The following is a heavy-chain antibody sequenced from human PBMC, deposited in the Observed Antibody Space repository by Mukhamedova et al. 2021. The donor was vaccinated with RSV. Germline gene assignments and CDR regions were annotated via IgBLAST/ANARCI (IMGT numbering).Heavy chain of an antibody. CDR2: IYYRGST. CDR1: SSGINA. V-gene: IGHV4-61*01. D-gene: IGHD3-10*01. Sequence: SSGINAEYMGRQPPGKGLEWIGYIYYRGSTNYNPSFKSQVTIPVATPKNQFSLKLRPGTAPDTAVYYWARVGGGLGFGGYLCCFDYWGQGARGT. CDR3: ARVGGGLGFGGYLCCFDY. J-gene: IGHJ4*02.